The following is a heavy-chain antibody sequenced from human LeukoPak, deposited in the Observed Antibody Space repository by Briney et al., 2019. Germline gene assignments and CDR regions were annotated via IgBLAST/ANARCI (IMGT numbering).Heavy chain of an antibody. J-gene: IGHJ4*02. Sequence: ASVKVSCKASGYTFTSQYVHWVRQAPGRGLEWMGIINPSGGSTRYAQKFQGRVTMTRDTSTSTVYMELKRLRSDDTAVYFCARIDYASGSHDYWGQGTLVTVSS. D-gene: IGHD3-10*01. CDR1: GYTFTSQY. V-gene: IGHV1-46*01. CDR2: INPSGGST. CDR3: ARIDYASGSHDY.